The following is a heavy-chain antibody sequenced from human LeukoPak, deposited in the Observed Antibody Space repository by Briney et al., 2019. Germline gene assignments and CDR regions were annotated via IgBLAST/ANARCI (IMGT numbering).Heavy chain of an antibody. J-gene: IGHJ4*02. Sequence: PSETLSLTCTVSGGSTSSYYWSWIRQPPGKGLEWIGYIYYSGSTNYNPSLKSRVAISVDTSKNQFSLKLSSVTAADTAVYYCARHDGATYDYWGQGTLVTVSS. CDR1: GGSTSSYY. CDR3: ARHDGATYDY. D-gene: IGHD1-26*01. CDR2: IYYSGST. V-gene: IGHV4-59*08.